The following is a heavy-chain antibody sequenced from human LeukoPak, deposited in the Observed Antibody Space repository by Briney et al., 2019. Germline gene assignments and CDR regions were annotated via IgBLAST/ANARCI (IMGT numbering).Heavy chain of an antibody. CDR2: INPSGGST. D-gene: IGHD6-6*01. CDR3: ARGRIAAGGFDY. Sequence: ASVKVSCKASGYTFTSYYMHWVRQAPGQGLEWMGIINPSGGSTSYAQKFQGRVTITTDESTSTAYMELSSLRSEDTAVYYCARGRIAAGGFDYWGQGTLVTVSS. V-gene: IGHV1-46*01. J-gene: IGHJ4*02. CDR1: GYTFTSYY.